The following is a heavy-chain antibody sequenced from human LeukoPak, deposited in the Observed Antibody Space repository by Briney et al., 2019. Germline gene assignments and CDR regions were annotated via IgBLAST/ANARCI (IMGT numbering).Heavy chain of an antibody. CDR1: GGTFSSYA. CDR2: IIPILGIA. Sequence: GASVKVSCKASGGTFSSYAISWVRQAPGQGLEWMGRIIPILGIANYAQKFQGRVTITADKSTSTAYMELSSLRSEDTAVYYCARAQDLVWPSVPAAENYFDYWGQGTLVTVSS. CDR3: ARAQDLVWPSVPAAENYFDY. V-gene: IGHV1-69*04. D-gene: IGHD2-2*01. J-gene: IGHJ4*02.